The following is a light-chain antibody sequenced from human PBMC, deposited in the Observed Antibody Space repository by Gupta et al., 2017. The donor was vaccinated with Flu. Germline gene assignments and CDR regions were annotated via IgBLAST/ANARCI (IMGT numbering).Light chain of an antibody. V-gene: IGKV1-33*01. CDR1: EDSGNY. CDR3: QQYDTFPT. J-gene: IGKJ4*01. CDR2: VAS. Sequence: VGDRVTITCQASEDSGNYLNWYQQKPGKAPELLISVASNLQTGVPSRFSGSGSGTDFTFTISSLQPEDIATYYCQQYDTFPTFGGGTKVEIK.